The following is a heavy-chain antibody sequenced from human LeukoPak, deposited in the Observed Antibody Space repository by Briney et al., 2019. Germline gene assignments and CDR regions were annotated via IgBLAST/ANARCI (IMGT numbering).Heavy chain of an antibody. CDR1: GFDFSTYT. V-gene: IGHV3-21*01. CDR3: TRDPGRCTSTSCYPDY. Sequence: GGSLRLSCAASGFDFSTYTMNWVRQAPGKGLEWVSSISSSCSYIYYADSVKGRFTISRDNAKNSMYLQMNSLRAEDTAVYYCTRDPGRCTSTSCYPDYWGQGTLVTVSS. D-gene: IGHD2-2*01. CDR2: ISSSCSYI. J-gene: IGHJ4*02.